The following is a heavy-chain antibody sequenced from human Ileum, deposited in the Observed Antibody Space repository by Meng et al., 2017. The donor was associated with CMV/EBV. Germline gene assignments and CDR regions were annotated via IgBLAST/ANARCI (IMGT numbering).Heavy chain of an antibody. CDR1: GCPTPSRTYH. D-gene: IGHD3-3*01. V-gene: IGHV4-39*07. CDR3: ARNVGFYSSQIAY. CDR2: VYYSGTT. J-gene: IGHJ4*02. Sequence: LPLRLSGPGPVKPSATLSLTRTAPGCPTPSRTYHWGWIRQPPGKGLEWIGSVYYSGTTYYNPSLKSRVNMSIDTSKNRFSLKLSSATAADTAVYYCARNVGFYSSQIAYWGQGALVTVSS.